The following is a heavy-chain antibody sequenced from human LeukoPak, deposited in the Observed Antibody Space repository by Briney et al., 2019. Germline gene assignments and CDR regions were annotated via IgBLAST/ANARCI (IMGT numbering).Heavy chain of an antibody. CDR1: GFTVSSNY. V-gene: IGHV3-53*01. J-gene: IGHJ5*02. D-gene: IGHD4-17*01. Sequence: GESLRLSCAASGFTVSSNYMSWVRQAPGKGLEWVSVIYSGGSTYYADSVKGRFTISRDNSKNTLYLQMNSLRAEDTAVYYCARDQSDYGDHGWFDPWGQGTLVTVSS. CDR3: ARDQSDYGDHGWFDP. CDR2: IYSGGST.